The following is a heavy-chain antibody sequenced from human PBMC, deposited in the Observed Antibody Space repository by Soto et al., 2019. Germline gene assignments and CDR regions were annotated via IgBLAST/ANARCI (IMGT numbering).Heavy chain of an antibody. V-gene: IGHV4-59*01. CDR1: GASISTYY. Sequence: SETLSLTCTVSGASISTYYLSWIRQPPGKGLEWIGYTSYSWSTNYNPSLKSRVTISFDASKNQISLQVRSATAADAAVYYCARDLKEYCSDGKCNWFDPWGQGTLVTVSS. J-gene: IGHJ5*02. CDR3: ARDLKEYCSDGKCNWFDP. D-gene: IGHD2-15*01. CDR2: TSYSWST.